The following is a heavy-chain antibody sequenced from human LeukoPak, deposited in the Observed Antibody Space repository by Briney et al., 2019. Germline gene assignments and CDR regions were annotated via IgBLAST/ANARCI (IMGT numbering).Heavy chain of an antibody. CDR2: ISERGGST. CDR1: ALSLSNYA. D-gene: IGHD3-10*01. V-gene: IGHV3-23*01. CDR3: AKRGVVIRGILVIGYHQEAYHYDF. J-gene: IGHJ4*02. Sequence: PGGSLRLACGVSALSLSNYAMTSARQAPGKGLGWVSYISERGGSTTYADCVKGRFTIYRDTSLNTLYLQMNNLRAEDTAVYFCAKRGVVIRGILVIGYHQEAYHYDFWGQGVLVTVSS.